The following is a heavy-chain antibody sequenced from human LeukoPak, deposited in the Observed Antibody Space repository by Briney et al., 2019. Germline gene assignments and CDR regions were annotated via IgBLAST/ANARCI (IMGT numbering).Heavy chain of an antibody. V-gene: IGHV1-18*01. CDR3: ARIIAAADYFDY. CDR2: ISAYNGNT. D-gene: IGHD6-13*01. CDR1: GGTFSSYA. Sequence: ASVKVSCKASGGTFSSYAISWVRQAPGQGLEWMGWISAYNGNTNYAQKLQGRVTMTTDTSTSTAYMELRSLRSDDTAVYYCARIIAAADYFDYWGQGTLVTVSS. J-gene: IGHJ4*02.